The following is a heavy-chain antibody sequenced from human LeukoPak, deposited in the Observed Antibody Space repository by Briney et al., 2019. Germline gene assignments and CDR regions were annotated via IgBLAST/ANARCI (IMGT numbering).Heavy chain of an antibody. D-gene: IGHD4-23*01. Sequence: SKTLSLTCTVSGGSISSSSYYWGWIRQPPGKGLEWIGSIYYSGSTYYNPSLKSRVTISVDTSKNQFSLKLSSVTAADTAVYYCARVYGGGSYNYYYGMDVWGQGTTVTVSS. CDR3: ARVYGGGSYNYYYGMDV. V-gene: IGHV4-39*07. J-gene: IGHJ6*02. CDR2: IYYSGST. CDR1: GGSISSSSYY.